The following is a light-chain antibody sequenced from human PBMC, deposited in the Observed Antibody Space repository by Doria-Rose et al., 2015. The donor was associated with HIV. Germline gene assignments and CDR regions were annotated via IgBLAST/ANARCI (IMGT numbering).Light chain of an antibody. CDR3: QQYYGTPS. J-gene: IGKJ3*01. V-gene: IGKV4-1*01. Sequence: DIRVTQSPESLGMSLGERATLNCESNQSLLYTSKNYLAWYQQKPGQPPKLLIYWASTRQSGVLARFSGSGSGTDFTLTISSLEAEDVAVYYCQQYYGTPSFGPGTTVDIK. CDR2: WAS. CDR1: QSLLYTSKNY.